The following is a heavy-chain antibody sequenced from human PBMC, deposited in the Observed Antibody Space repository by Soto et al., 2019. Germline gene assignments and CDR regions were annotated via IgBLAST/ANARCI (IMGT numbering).Heavy chain of an antibody. Sequence: GGSLRLCWAASGGIVGGYARHWVRQAPGKGLEWVAVISYDGSNKYYADSVKGRFTISRDNSKNTLYLQMNSLRAEDTAVYYCACYDFRYGMDVWGQGTTVTVSS. J-gene: IGHJ6*02. V-gene: IGHV3-30-3*01. CDR1: GGIVGGYA. CDR2: ISYDGSNK. CDR3: ACYDFRYGMDV. D-gene: IGHD3-3*01.